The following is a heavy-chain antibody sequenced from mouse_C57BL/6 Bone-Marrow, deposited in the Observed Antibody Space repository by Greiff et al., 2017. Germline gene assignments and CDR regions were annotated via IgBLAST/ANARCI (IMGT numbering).Heavy chain of an antibody. J-gene: IGHJ2*01. Sequence: VQLQQPGAELVKPGASVKLSCKASGYTFTSYWMHCVKQRPGQGLEWLGMIHPNSGSTNYNEKFKSKATLTVDKSSSTAYMQLSSLTSEDSAVYYCAELGLFDYWGQGTTLTVSS. D-gene: IGHD4-1*01. CDR1: GYTFTSYW. V-gene: IGHV1-64*01. CDR2: IHPNSGST. CDR3: AELGLFDY.